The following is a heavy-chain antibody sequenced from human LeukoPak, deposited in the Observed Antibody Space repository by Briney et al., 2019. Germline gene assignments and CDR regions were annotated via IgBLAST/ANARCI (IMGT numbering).Heavy chain of an antibody. CDR3: STDPKLLIY. CDR2: ISGSGSDM. D-gene: IGHD2-8*01. J-gene: IGHJ4*01. V-gene: IGHV3-11*01. CDR1: GFGFSDSY. Sequence: GGSLRLSCVVSGFGFSDSYMTWIRQTPGKGLEWLAYISGSGSDMYYADSVKGRFTISRDNAKNSLYLQMNSLRPDDTALYYCSTDPKLLIYWGHGTLVTVSS.